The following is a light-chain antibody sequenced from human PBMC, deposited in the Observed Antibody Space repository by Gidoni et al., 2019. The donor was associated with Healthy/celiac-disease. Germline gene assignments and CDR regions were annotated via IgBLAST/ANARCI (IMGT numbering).Light chain of an antibody. CDR3: QAWDSSTGV. Sequence: SYELTQPPSVSGSQGQTASITCSGDKLGDKYSCWYQQKPGQSHVLVIYQDSKRPSGIPERFSCSNSWNTATLTISGTQAMDEADYYCQAWDSSTGVFGTGTKVTVL. CDR1: KLGDKY. V-gene: IGLV3-1*01. CDR2: QDS. J-gene: IGLJ1*01.